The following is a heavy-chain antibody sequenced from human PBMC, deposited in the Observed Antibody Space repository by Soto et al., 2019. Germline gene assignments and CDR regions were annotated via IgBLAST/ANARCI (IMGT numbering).Heavy chain of an antibody. V-gene: IGHV4-34*01. CDR3: ATYGANSHY. CDR2: INYSGTT. Sequence: PSETLSLTCAVYGGSFGGSYWSWIRQPPGKGLEWIGEINYSGTTNYNPSLKSRVTISVDTSKNQFSLRLSSVTAADTATYYCATYGANSHYWGQGALVTVSS. CDR1: GGSFGGSY. D-gene: IGHD4-17*01. J-gene: IGHJ4*02.